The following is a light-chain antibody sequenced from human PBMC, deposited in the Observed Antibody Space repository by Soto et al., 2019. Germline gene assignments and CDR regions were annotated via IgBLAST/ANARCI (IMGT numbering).Light chain of an antibody. CDR3: HQSSSTLRR. Sequence: DIQMTQSPSSLSASVGDRVTITCRASQSISSYLNWYQQKPWTAPKLLIYAASSLQSGVPPRFSGSRSGTDFTLHISSLQPEDLATYYCHQSSSTLRRFGGGTNVQIK. CDR2: AAS. CDR1: QSISSY. V-gene: IGKV1-39*01. J-gene: IGKJ4*01.